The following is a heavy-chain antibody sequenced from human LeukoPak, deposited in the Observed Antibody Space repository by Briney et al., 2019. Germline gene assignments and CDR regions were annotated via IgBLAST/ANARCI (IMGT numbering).Heavy chain of an antibody. CDR2: INPNSGDT. Sequence: ASVKDSCVAPGDTFTDYNLYWVRQAPGQGVEWMGWINPNSGDTNYAQKFQGRVTMTRDTSISTAHMEMRRLRSDDTAVYYCARANFLYCSSTTCLFDYWGQGTLVTVSS. D-gene: IGHD2-2*01. CDR3: ARANFLYCSSTTCLFDY. J-gene: IGHJ4*02. V-gene: IGHV1-2*02. CDR1: GDTFTDYN.